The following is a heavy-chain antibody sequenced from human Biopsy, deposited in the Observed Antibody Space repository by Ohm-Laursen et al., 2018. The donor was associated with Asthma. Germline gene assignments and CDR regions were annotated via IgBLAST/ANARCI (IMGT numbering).Heavy chain of an antibody. CDR3: ARGDSSNWSHYYFDY. D-gene: IGHD3-22*01. J-gene: IGHJ4*02. CDR2: IYSGGTS. Sequence: SLRLSCAASGFAVSRDYMFWVRQALGKGLEWVSVIYSGGTSHTADSVRGRFTISRDYSKNTLYLQMHSPRAEDTAVYYCARGDSSNWSHYYFDYWGQGTLVTVSS. CDR1: GFAVSRDY. V-gene: IGHV3-53*01.